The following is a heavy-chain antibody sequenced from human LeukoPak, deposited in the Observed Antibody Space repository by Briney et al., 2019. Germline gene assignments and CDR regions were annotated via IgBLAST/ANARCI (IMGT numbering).Heavy chain of an antibody. D-gene: IGHD3-9*01. Sequence: GASLRLSCAASGFTFNYAWMSWVRQVPGKGLEWVGRIKKRSDGGTTDYAAPVKDRFIISRDDSQDTLYLQMNTLKTEDTAVYYCTRDWYHAFDFWGQGTVVTVSS. CDR2: IKKRSDGGTT. V-gene: IGHV3-15*01. CDR3: TRDWYHAFDF. CDR1: GFTFNYAW. J-gene: IGHJ3*01.